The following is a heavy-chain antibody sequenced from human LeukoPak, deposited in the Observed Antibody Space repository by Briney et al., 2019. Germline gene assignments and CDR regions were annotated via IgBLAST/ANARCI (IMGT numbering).Heavy chain of an antibody. Sequence: GSLRLSCAASGFTFSNYGMHWVRQAPGKGLEWVAFIRYDGSNKYYADSVKGRFTISRDNSKNTLYLQMNSLSAEDTAVYYCAKIHAYYFDCWGQGTLATVSS. CDR3: AKIHAYYFDC. CDR2: IRYDGSNK. J-gene: IGHJ4*02. CDR1: GFTFSNYG. V-gene: IGHV3-30*02.